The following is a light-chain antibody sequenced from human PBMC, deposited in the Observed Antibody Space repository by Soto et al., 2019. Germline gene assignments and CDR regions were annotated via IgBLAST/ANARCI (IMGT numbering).Light chain of an antibody. CDR3: SAYTARSTLV. V-gene: IGLV1-44*01. J-gene: IGLJ3*02. Sequence: QSVLTQPPSASGTPGQRVTISCSGSSSSIGSNTVNWYQQLPGTAPKLLIFSNDERPSGVPDRFSGSKSGTSASLAISGLQSEDEGDYYCSAYTARSTLVFGGGTKVTVL. CDR1: SSSIGSNT. CDR2: SND.